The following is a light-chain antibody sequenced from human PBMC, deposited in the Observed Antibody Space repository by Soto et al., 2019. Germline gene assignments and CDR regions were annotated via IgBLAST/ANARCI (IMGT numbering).Light chain of an antibody. V-gene: IGKV1-5*03. CDR3: QQYDKHSWT. Sequence: DIQMTQSPSTLSASVGDRVIITCRASQSISSWLAWYQQKPGKAPNLLIYKASALKSGVPSRFSASGSGTEFTLTISSLQPDDFATYYCQQYDKHSWTFGQGTKVEIK. J-gene: IGKJ1*01. CDR1: QSISSW. CDR2: KAS.